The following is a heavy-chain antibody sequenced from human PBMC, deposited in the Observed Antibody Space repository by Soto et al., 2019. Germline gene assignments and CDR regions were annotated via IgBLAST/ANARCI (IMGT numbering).Heavy chain of an antibody. J-gene: IGHJ4*02. CDR1: EFTFSSYA. CDR3: ARAHPSAVAGPLDS. CDR2: ISYDGSIK. V-gene: IGHV3-30-3*01. Sequence: QVQLVESGGGVVQPGMSLRLSCAASEFTFSSYAMHWVRQAPGKGLEWGTVISYDGSIKYDADSVKGRFTISRDTSKNTLYLQMNSLRAENTAVYYCARAHPSAVAGPLDSWGQGTLVTVSS. D-gene: IGHD6-19*01.